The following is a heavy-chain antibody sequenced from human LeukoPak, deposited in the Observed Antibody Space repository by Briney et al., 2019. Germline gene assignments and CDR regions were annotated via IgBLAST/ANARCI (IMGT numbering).Heavy chain of an antibody. CDR2: INAGNGNT. J-gene: IGHJ3*02. V-gene: IGHV1-3*01. D-gene: IGHD5-12*01. CDR1: GYTFTSYA. Sequence: ASVKVSCKASGYTFTSYAMHWVRQAPGQRLEWMGWINAGNGNTKYSQKFQGRVTITRDTSASTAYMELSSLRSEDTAVYYCASGHSGNDAFDAFDIWGHGTMVTVSS. CDR3: ASGHSGNDAFDAFDI.